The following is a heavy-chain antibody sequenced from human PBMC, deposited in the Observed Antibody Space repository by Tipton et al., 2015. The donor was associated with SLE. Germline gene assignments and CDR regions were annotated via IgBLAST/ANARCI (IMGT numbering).Heavy chain of an antibody. J-gene: IGHJ2*01. Sequence: VQLVQSGPEVKRPGESLKISCKASGYSFSNNWIGWVRQVPGKGPEWVALIYPGGSDTTYSPSFQGQVTISADKSINTAYLEWSSLGAADTAVYYCARAYGGNSERYFGVWGRGTPVTVSS. CDR3: ARAYGGNSERYFGV. CDR2: IYPGGSDT. D-gene: IGHD4-23*01. CDR1: GYSFSNNW. V-gene: IGHV5-51*01.